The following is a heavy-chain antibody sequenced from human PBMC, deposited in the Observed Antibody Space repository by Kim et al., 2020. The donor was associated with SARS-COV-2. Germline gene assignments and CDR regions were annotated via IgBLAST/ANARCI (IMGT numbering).Heavy chain of an antibody. CDR2: ISGSGGST. Sequence: GGSLRLSCAASGFTFSSYAMRWVRQAPGKGLEWVSAISGSGGSTCYADSVKGRFTISRDNPKNTLYLQMNSLRAEDTAVYYCAKDAYYEILTGDYTPQGLFDYWGQGTLVTVS. D-gene: IGHD3-9*01. CDR1: GFTFSSYA. CDR3: AKDAYYEILTGDYTPQGLFDY. J-gene: IGHJ4*02. V-gene: IGHV3-23*01.